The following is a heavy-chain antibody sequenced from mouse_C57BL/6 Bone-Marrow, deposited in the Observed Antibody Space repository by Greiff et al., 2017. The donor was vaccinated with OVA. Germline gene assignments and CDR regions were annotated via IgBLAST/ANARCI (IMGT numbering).Heavy chain of an antibody. V-gene: IGHV5-17*01. CDR2: ISSGSSTI. Sequence: EVKVVESGGGLVKPGGSLKLSCAASGFTFSDYGMHWVRQAPEKGLEWVACISSGSSTIYYADTVKGRFTISRDNAKNTLFLQMTSLRSEDTAMYYCAKGTGTSFDYWGQGTTLTVSS. CDR1: GFTFSDYG. D-gene: IGHD4-1*01. CDR3: AKGTGTSFDY. J-gene: IGHJ2*01.